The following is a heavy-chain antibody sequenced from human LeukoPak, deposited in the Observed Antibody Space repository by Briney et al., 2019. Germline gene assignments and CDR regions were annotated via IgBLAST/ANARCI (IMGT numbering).Heavy chain of an antibody. V-gene: IGHV1-2*02. CDR2: INPNGGGT. J-gene: IGHJ4*02. CDR1: GFTFTGYY. Sequence: ASVKVSCKASGFTFTGYYMHWVRQAPGQGLEWMGWINPNGGGTNYAQKFQGRVTMTRDTSISTAYMELSSLRSEDTAVYYCARESYYYGSGSYYDPPDYWGQGTLVTVSS. D-gene: IGHD3-10*01. CDR3: ARESYYYGSGSYYDPPDY.